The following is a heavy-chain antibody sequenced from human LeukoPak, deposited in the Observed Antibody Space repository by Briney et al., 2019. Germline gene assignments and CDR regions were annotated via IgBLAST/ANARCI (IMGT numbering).Heavy chain of an antibody. CDR3: ARSPVGIVVVPAAIPFDY. V-gene: IGHV4-31*11. CDR2: IYYSGST. Sequence: PSETLSLTCAVSGGSISSGGYYWSWIRQHPGKGLEWIGYIYYSGSTYYNPSLKSRVTISVDTSKNQFSLKLSSVTAADTAVYYCARSPVGIVVVPAAIPFDYWGQGTLVTVSS. D-gene: IGHD2-2*03. CDR1: GGSISSGGYY. J-gene: IGHJ4*02.